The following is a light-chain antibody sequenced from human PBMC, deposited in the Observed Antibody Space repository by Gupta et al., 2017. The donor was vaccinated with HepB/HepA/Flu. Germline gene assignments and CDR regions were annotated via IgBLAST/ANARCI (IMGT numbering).Light chain of an antibody. Sequence: DIVMTQSPVSLAVSLGEETPINCTSSQRVLYSTNKKNYLGWYQQKPGQPPKLLIYWASTREPGVPDRFSGGGSGTDFTLTISRLQPEDVAVYFCQQYYSSPPTFGQGTKLEMK. J-gene: IGKJ2*01. CDR1: QRVLYSTNKKNY. V-gene: IGKV4-1*01. CDR2: WAS. CDR3: QQYYSSPPT.